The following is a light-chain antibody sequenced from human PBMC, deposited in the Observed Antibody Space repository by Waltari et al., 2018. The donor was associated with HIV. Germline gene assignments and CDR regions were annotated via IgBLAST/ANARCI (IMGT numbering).Light chain of an antibody. CDR2: DAS. J-gene: IGKJ1*01. CDR1: QDISNY. Sequence: DIQMTQSPSSLSASVGDRVPITCQASQDISNYLNWYQQKSGKAPKLLIYDASNLQTGVPSRFSGRRSGTDFTCTISSLQPEDIATYDCQHYDNLPPWTFGQGTKVEIK. CDR3: QHYDNLPPWT. V-gene: IGKV1-33*01.